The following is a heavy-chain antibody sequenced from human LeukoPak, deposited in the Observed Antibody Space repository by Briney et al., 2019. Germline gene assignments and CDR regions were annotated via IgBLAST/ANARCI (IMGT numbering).Heavy chain of an antibody. V-gene: IGHV3-9*01. CDR3: AKDYDGSYPRLLGY. Sequence: WIRQPPGKGLEWVSGISWNSGSIGYADSVKGRFTISRDNAKNSLYLQMNSLRAEDTALYYCAKDYDGSYPRLLGYWGQGTLVTVSS. D-gene: IGHD1-26*01. J-gene: IGHJ4*02. CDR2: ISWNSGSI.